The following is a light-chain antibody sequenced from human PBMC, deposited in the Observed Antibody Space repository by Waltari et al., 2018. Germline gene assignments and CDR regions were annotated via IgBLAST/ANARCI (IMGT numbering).Light chain of an antibody. CDR3: QQRSNWPSVT. V-gene: IGKV3-11*01. CDR1: QSVGSY. CDR2: DAS. J-gene: IGKJ5*01. Sequence: EIVLTQSPATLSLSPGERATLSCRASQSVGSYLAWYQQKPGQAPRLLIYDASNRATGIPARFSGVGSGTDFTLTISSLEPEDFAVYYCQQRSNWPSVTFGQGTRLEIK.